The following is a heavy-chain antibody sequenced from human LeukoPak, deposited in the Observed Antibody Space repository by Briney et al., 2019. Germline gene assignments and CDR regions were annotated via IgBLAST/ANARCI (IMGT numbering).Heavy chain of an antibody. CDR2: IYYTGST. D-gene: IGHD3-3*01. V-gene: IGHV4-59*01. Sequence: SETPSLTCTVSGGSISSYYWSWIRQPPGKGLEWIGYIYYTGSTNYNPSPKSRVTISVDTSKNQFSLKLNSVTAADTAVYYCARAKSIFGVVSTFDYWGQGALVTVSS. CDR1: GGSISSYY. J-gene: IGHJ4*02. CDR3: ARAKSIFGVVSTFDY.